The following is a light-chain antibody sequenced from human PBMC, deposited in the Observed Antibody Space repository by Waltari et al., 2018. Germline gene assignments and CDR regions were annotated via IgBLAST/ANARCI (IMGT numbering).Light chain of an antibody. CDR2: DMK. V-gene: IGLV2-11*01. J-gene: IGLJ2*01. CDR3: CSYAGTYTFV. CDR1: NSDVGGFNF. Sequence: QSALTQPRSVSGSPGQSVTISCTESNSDVGGFNFFSWYQHHPGKAPKLMIYDMKVRPSGVPDRFSGSKSGNTASLTISGLQPEDEADYYCCSYAGTYTFVFGGGTKLTVL.